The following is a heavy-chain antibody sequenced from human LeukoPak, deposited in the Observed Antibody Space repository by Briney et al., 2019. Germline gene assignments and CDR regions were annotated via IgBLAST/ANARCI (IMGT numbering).Heavy chain of an antibody. CDR2: ISSSSSYI. D-gene: IGHD1-26*01. CDR1: GFTFSSYA. J-gene: IGHJ4*02. CDR3: ARVLSGTLDY. V-gene: IGHV3-21*01. Sequence: GGSLRLSCAASGFTFSSYAMNWVRQAPGKGLEWVSSISSSSSYIYYADSVKGRFTISRDNAKNSLYLQMNSLRAEDTAVYYCARVLSGTLDYWGQGTLVTVSS.